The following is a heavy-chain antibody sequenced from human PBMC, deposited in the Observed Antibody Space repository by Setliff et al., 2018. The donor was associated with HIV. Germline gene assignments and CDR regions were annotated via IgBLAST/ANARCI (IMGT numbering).Heavy chain of an antibody. Sequence: PGGSLRLSCAASGFTFSSYWMSWVRQAPGKGLEWVSYISSSSSYIYYADSVKGRVTISRDNAKNSLYLQMNSLRAEDTAVYYCARGGYSSRWYTWFDPWGQGALVTVSS. D-gene: IGHD6-13*01. CDR1: GFTFSSYW. V-gene: IGHV3-21*01. CDR2: ISSSSSYI. J-gene: IGHJ5*01. CDR3: ARGGYSSRWYTWFDP.